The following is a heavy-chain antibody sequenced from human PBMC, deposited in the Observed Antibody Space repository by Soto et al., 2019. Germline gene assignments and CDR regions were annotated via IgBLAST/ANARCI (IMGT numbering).Heavy chain of an antibody. D-gene: IGHD3-9*01. CDR2: IYWDDDK. Sequence: QITLKESGPTLVKPTQTLTLTCTFSGFSLSTSGGGVGWIRQPPGKALEWLALIYWDDDKRYCPSLKSRLTITRDSSKIQVVLTMTNMDPVDTATYCCAHRLPYFDTRFNWFDPWGQGTLVTVSS. CDR1: GFSLSTSGGG. CDR3: AHRLPYFDTRFNWFDP. V-gene: IGHV2-5*02. J-gene: IGHJ5*02.